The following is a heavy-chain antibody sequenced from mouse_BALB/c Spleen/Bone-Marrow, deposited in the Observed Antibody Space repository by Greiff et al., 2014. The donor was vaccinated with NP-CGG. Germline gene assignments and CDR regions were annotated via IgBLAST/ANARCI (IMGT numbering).Heavy chain of an antibody. V-gene: IGHV1-7*01. CDR2: INPSTGYA. CDR1: GYTFTDTW. Sequence: QVQLQQPGAELAKPGASVKMSCKASGYTFTDTWIHWIKQRPGQGLEWIGYINPSTGYAEYNQNFKDKATLTVDKSSCTAYMQLSSLTSEDSAVYYCARDYWGQGTTLTVSS. J-gene: IGHJ2*01. CDR3: ARDY.